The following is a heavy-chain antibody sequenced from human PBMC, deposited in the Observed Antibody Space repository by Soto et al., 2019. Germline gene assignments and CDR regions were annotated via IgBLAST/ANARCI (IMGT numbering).Heavy chain of an antibody. V-gene: IGHV1-18*01. J-gene: IGHJ4*02. Sequence: QVQLVQSGAEVKKPGASVKVSCKASGYTFTSYGISWVRQAPGQGLEWMGWISAYNGNTNYAQKLQVRVTMTTDTPTSTAYMELMSLRSDDTAVYYCARDGLHYTMVRGVADYWGQGTLGTVSS. CDR1: GYTFTSYG. CDR2: ISAYNGNT. CDR3: ARDGLHYTMVRGVADY. D-gene: IGHD3-10*01.